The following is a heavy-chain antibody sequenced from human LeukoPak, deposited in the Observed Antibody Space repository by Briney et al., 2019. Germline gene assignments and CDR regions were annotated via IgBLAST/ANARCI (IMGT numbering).Heavy chain of an antibody. J-gene: IGHJ4*02. CDR3: ARVGLFDFRVDY. CDR1: GFTFSSYG. D-gene: IGHD3-22*01. CDR2: ISSDGSNE. V-gene: IGHV3-30*03. Sequence: GGSLRLSCAASGFTFSSYGMHWVRQAPGKGLEWVAVISSDGSNEYSADSVKGRFTISRDNSKNTLSLQMNSLRAEDTAVYYCARVGLFDFRVDYWGQGTLVTVSS.